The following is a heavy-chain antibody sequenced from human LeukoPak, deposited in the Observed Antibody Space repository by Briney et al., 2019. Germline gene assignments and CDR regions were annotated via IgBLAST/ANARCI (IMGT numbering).Heavy chain of an antibody. Sequence: SETLSLTCTVSGYSISSGYYWGWIRQPPGKGLEWIGSIYHSGRTFYNPSLKSRVTISVDTSKNQFSLKLSSVTAADTAVYYCARSRRYYGSDSHYYYYYMDVWGKGTTVTISS. CDR2: IYHSGRT. J-gene: IGHJ6*03. CDR1: GYSISSGYY. V-gene: IGHV4-38-2*02. CDR3: ARSRRYYGSDSHYYYYYMDV. D-gene: IGHD3-10*01.